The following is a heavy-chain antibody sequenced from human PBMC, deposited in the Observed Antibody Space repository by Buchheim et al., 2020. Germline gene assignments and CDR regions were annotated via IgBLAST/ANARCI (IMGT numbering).Heavy chain of an antibody. Sequence: QVQLVQSGAEVKKPGASVKVSCKASGYTFSSYGVTWVRQAPGQGLEWMGWISGYNGNTKYPQKFQGRVTLTTDTSTNTVYLELRSLISDDTATYFCAGVRMGGWDNDFWGQGT. CDR2: ISGYNGNT. D-gene: IGHD6-19*01. V-gene: IGHV1-18*01. J-gene: IGHJ4*02. CDR1: GYTFSSYG. CDR3: AGVRMGGWDNDF.